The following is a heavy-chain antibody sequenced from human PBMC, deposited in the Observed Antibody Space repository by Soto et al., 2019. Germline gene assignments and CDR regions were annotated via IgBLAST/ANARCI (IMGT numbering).Heavy chain of an antibody. D-gene: IGHD2-21*02. Sequence: SETLSLTCTVSGGSISSYYWGWIRQPPGKGLEWIGSIYYSGSTYNNPSLRSRVSMSIDTSKDQFSLKLKSVTAADTALYFCARQRTSVVTQAYFDVWGPGSLVTVSS. J-gene: IGHJ4*02. CDR3: ARQRTSVVTQAYFDV. CDR2: IYYSGST. CDR1: GGSISSYY. V-gene: IGHV4-39*01.